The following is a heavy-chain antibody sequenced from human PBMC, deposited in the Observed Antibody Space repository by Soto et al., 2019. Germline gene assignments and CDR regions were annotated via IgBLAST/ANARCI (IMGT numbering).Heavy chain of an antibody. Sequence: LKVSCKAPRDTFTSYYINWVRQAPGQGLEWMGVINPHGGSTAYAQKFKGRVTLTRDTSASTVYMEVSSLTSEDTAMYYCARSSGGNFGIIIEGTNWFASWGQGTLVTVSS. CDR2: INPHGGST. J-gene: IGHJ5*01. D-gene: IGHD1-26*01. V-gene: IGHV1-46*01. CDR3: ARSSGGNFGIIIEGTNWFAS. CDR1: RDTFTSYY.